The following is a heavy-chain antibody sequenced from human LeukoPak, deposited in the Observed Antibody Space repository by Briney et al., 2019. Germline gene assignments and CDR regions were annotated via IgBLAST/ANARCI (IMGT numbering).Heavy chain of an antibody. V-gene: IGHV3-23*01. CDR1: GFTFSNYA. D-gene: IGHD6-13*01. CDR3: AKYMGYSSSWIEY. CDR2: ITGTGAST. Sequence: PGGSLRLSCASSGFTFSNYAMSWVRQAPGKGLEWVSTITGTGASTYYADSVNGRFTISRDSSKNTLYLQMDSLRAEDTALYYCAKYMGYSSSWIEYWGQGTLVTVSS. J-gene: IGHJ4*02.